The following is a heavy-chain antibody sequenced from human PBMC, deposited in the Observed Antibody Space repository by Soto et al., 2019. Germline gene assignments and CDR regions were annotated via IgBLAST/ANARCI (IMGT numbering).Heavy chain of an antibody. V-gene: IGHV1-18*04. Sequence: QVQLVQSGGEVKKPGASVKVSCKASGYTFISDGITWVRQAPGQGLEWMGWINGYNGNTKYAQKFQDRVTMTRDISTSTAYMELRSLRSDDTATYYCAKDPPSPWTANWVDPWGKGTLVTVSS. CDR1: GYTFISDG. J-gene: IGHJ5*02. CDR3: AKDPPSPWTANWVDP. D-gene: IGHD1-1*01. CDR2: INGYNGNT.